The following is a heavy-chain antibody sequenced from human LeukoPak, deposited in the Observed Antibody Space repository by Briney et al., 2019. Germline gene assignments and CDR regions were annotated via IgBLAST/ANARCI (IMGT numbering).Heavy chain of an antibody. V-gene: IGHV1-2*02. CDR3: ARPRFRRYYYDSSGYYYGDAFDI. CDR2: INPNSGGT. Sequence: ASVKVSCKASGYTFTGYYMHWVRQAPGQGLEWMGWINPNSGGTNYAQKFQGRVTMTRDTSISTAYMELSRLRSDDSAVYYCARPRFRRYYYDSSGYYYGDAFDIWGQGTMVTASS. D-gene: IGHD3-22*01. CDR1: GYTFTGYY. J-gene: IGHJ3*02.